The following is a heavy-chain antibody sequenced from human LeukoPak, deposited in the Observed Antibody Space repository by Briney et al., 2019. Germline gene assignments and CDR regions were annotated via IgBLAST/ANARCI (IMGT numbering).Heavy chain of an antibody. CDR1: GFTFSSYW. J-gene: IGHJ4*02. D-gene: IGHD3-10*01. CDR2: INSDGSST. CDR3: ASLWFGRGDFDY. V-gene: IGHV3-74*01. Sequence: GGSLRLSCAASGFTFSSYWMHWVRQAPGKGLVWVSRINSDGSSTSYADSVKGRFTISRDNAKNTLYLQMNSLRAEDTAVYYCASLWFGRGDFDYWGQGTLVTVSS.